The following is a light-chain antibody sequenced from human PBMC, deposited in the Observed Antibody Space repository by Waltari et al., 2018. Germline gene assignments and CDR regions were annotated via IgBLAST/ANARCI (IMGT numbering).Light chain of an antibody. CDR3: QTWDTGIRV. CDR1: SGHSTYT. J-gene: IGLJ3*02. Sequence: QLVVTQSPSASASLGASVKLTCTLSSGHSTYTIAWHQQQSGKGPRYLMRLNSDGGHIKGDGVPDRLSGSSSGAGRYLTIPSLQSEDEADYYCQTWDTGIRVFGGGTKLTVL. CDR2: LNSDGGH. V-gene: IGLV4-69*01.